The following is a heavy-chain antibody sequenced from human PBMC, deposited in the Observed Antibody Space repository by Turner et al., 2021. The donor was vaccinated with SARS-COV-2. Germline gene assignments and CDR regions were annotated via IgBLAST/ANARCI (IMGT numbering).Heavy chain of an antibody. CDR1: GGTFSSYA. V-gene: IGHV1-69*01. J-gene: IGHJ5*02. CDR3: ARARGVDYYDSSGQRFDP. Sequence: QVQLVQSGAEVKKPGSSVKVSCKASGGTFSSYAISWVRQAPGQGLEWMGGIIPIFGTANYAQKFQGRVTITADESTRTAYMELSSLRSEDKAVYYCARARGVDYYDSSGQRFDPWGQGTLVTVSS. D-gene: IGHD3-22*01. CDR2: IIPIFGTA.